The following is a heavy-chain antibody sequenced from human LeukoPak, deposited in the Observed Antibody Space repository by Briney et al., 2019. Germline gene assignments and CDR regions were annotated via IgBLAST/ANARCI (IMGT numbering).Heavy chain of an antibody. J-gene: IGHJ4*02. CDR3: VRERMDGGGAKALQFLDY. V-gene: IGHV3-13*04. D-gene: IGHD2-21*01. CDR1: GFTFSRYD. CDR2: IGTGGDT. Sequence: GGSLRLSCAASGFTFSRYDFHWVRQATGKGLEWVSAIGTGGDTYYAGSVKGRFTISRENAKNSLYLQMNSLRAGDTAVYYCVRERMDGGGAKALQFLDYWGQGTLVTVSS.